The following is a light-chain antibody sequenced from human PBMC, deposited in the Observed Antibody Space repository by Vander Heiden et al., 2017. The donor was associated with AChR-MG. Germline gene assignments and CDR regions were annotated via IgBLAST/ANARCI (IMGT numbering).Light chain of an antibody. CDR3: NSYASSTTWV. CDR1: NSDIGGYNY. CDR2: DVT. Sequence: QSALTQPASVSGSPGQSITISCTGTNSDIGGYNYVSWYQQHPGKAPKLLIYDVTYRPSGVSNRFSGSKSGNTASLTISGLQAEDEADYYCNSYASSTTWVFGGGTKLTGL. J-gene: IGLJ3*02. V-gene: IGLV2-14*03.